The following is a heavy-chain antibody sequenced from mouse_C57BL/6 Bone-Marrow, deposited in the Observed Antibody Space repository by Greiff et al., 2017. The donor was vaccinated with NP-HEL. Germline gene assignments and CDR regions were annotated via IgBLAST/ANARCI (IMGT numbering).Heavy chain of an antibody. CDR1: GFTFSSYT. D-gene: IGHD2-4*01. V-gene: IGHV5-9*01. J-gene: IGHJ2*01. CDR3: ARHKGDYDDGGFDY. CDR2: ISGGGGNT. Sequence: EVHLVESGGGLVKPGGSLKLSCAASGFTFSSYTMSWVRQTPEKRLEWVATISGGGGNTYYPDSVKGRFTISRDNAKNTLYLQMSSLRSEDTALYYCARHKGDYDDGGFDYWGQGTTLTVSS.